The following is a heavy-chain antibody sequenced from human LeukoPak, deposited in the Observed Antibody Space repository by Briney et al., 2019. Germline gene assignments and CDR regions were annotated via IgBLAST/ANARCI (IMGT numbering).Heavy chain of an antibody. D-gene: IGHD6-25*01. V-gene: IGHV3-74*01. CDR2: IHKDGHNT. Sequence: GGSLRLSCAASGFTFSAYWMHWVRQAPGTGLMWVSRIHKDGHNTWYADSVTGRFTISRDNAKNTVYLQLNSLRVEDTAVYYCARESEAAGTYYLGHWGQGNLVTVSS. CDR3: ARESEAAGTYYLGH. J-gene: IGHJ4*02. CDR1: GFTFSAYW.